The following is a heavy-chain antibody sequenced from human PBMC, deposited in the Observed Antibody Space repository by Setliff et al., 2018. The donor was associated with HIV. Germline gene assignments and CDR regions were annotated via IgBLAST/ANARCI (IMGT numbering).Heavy chain of an antibody. Sequence: SETLSLTCAVYGGSFSRDYWTWIRQPPGKGPEWIGEINHSGITNYNSFLKSRVTISIDTSKNQFSLKLNSVTAADTAMHYCATGWLDSSGQKNFGSWGQGTLVTSPQ. V-gene: IGHV4-34*01. J-gene: IGHJ5*01. CDR3: ATGWLDSSGQKNFGS. D-gene: IGHD3-22*01. CDR2: INHSGIT. CDR1: GGSFSRDY.